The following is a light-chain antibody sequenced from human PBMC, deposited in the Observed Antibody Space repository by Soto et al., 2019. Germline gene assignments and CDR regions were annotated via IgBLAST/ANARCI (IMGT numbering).Light chain of an antibody. CDR1: SGHSNYA. CDR3: QTWGSGIVV. J-gene: IGLJ2*01. CDR2: LNSDGSH. V-gene: IGLV4-69*01. Sequence: QPVLTQSPSASASLGASVKLTCTLSSGHSNYAIAWHQQQSEKGPRYLMKLNSDGSHSKGAGIPDRFSGSSSVAERYLTISSRQSEDEADYYCQTWGSGIVVFGGGTKLTVL.